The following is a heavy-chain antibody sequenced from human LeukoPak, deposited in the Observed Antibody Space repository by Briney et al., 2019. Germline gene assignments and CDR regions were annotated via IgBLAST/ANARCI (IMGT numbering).Heavy chain of an antibody. V-gene: IGHV1-58*01. D-gene: IGHD2-2*01. CDR2: IDVGSGNT. CDR1: GFTFTSSA. J-gene: IGHJ4*02. CDR3: AAAGYCSSTSCYGGDRFDY. Sequence: SVKVSCKASGFTFTSSAVQWVRQARGQRLEWIGWIDVGSGNTNYAQKFQERVTITRDMSTSTAYMELSSLRSEDTAVYYCAAAGYCSSTSCYGGDRFDYWGQGTLVTVSS.